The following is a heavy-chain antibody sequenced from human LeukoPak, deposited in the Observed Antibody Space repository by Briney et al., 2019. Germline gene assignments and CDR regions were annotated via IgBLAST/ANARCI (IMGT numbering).Heavy chain of an antibody. CDR2: SYYSGST. J-gene: IGHJ4*02. D-gene: IGHD3-10*01. V-gene: IGHV4-59*01. CDR1: GVSISSKY. CDR3: ARESWSYPGSGSYPHHFDY. Sequence: SETLSLTCAVSGVSISSKYWSWIRQPPGKGLEWIGNSYYSGSTDYNPSLKSRLTISVDLSKKQFSLRLTSVTAADTAIYYCARESWSYPGSGSYPHHFDYWGRGILVTVSS.